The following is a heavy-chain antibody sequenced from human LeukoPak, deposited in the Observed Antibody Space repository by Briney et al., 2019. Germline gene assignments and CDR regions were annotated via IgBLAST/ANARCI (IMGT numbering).Heavy chain of an antibody. CDR1: GGSISSGGYY. J-gene: IGHJ4*02. D-gene: IGHD3-9*01. CDR2: IYYSGST. V-gene: IGHV4-31*03. CDR3: ARVSGDILTGFDY. Sequence: KASETLSLTCTVSGGSISSGGYYWSWIRQHPGKGLEWIGYIYYSGSTYYNPSLKSRVTISVDTSKNQFSLKLSSVTAADTAVYYCARVSGDILTGFDYWGQGTLVTVSS.